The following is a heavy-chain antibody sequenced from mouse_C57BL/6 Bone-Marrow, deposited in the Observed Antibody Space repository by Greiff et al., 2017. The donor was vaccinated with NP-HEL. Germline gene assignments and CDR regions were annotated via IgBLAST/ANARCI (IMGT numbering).Heavy chain of an antibody. CDR1: GYTFTNYW. CDR2: IYPGGGYT. V-gene: IGHV1-63*01. Sequence: QVQLKQSGAELVRPGTSVKMSCKASGYTFTNYWIGWAKQRPGHGLEWIGDIYPGGGYTNYNEKFKGKATLTADKSSSTAYMQFSSLTSEDSAIYYCARWNDYGGGFAYWGQGTLVTVSA. J-gene: IGHJ3*01. CDR3: ARWNDYGGGFAY. D-gene: IGHD2-4*01.